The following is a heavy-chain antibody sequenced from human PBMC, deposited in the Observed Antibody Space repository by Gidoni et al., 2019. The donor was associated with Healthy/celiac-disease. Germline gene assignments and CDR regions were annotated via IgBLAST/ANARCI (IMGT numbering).Heavy chain of an antibody. CDR2: IYSGGST. CDR3: ASRSAVARYSGADY. V-gene: IGHV3-66*01. CDR1: GFTVSSNY. J-gene: IGHJ4*02. Sequence: EVQLVESGGGLVQPGGSLRLSCAASGFTVSSNYMSLVRQAPGKGLEWVSVIYSGGSTYYADSVKGRFTISRDNSKNTLYLQMNSLRAEDTAVYYCASRSAVARYSGADYWGQGTLVTVSS. D-gene: IGHD1-26*01.